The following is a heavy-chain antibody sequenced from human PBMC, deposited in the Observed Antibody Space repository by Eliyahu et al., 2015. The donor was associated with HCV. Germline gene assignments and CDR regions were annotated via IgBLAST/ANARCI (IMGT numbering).Heavy chain of an antibody. CDR3: AKEGYCSGGSCYEWVHYYYYYMDV. D-gene: IGHD2-15*01. J-gene: IGHJ6*03. Sequence: QVQLVESGGGVVQPGRSLRLSCAASGFXFRXYXMHRVXQXPGQGLEWGAVISYDGSNKYYGDSVKGRFTISRDNSKNTLYLQMNSLRAEDTAVYYCAKEGYCSGGSCYEWVHYYYYYMDVWGKGTTVTVSS. CDR1: GFXFRXYX. CDR2: ISYDGSNK. V-gene: IGHV3-30*18.